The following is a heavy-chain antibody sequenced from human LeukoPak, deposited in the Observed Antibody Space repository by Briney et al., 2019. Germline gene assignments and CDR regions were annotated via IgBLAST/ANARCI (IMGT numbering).Heavy chain of an antibody. J-gene: IGHJ4*02. V-gene: IGHV3-21*01. D-gene: IGHD3-9*01. CDR1: GFTFSSYS. Sequence: GGSLRLSCAASGFTFSSYSMNWVRQAPGKGLEWVSSISSSSSYIYYADSVKGRFTISRDNAKNSLYLQMNSLRAEDTAVYYCARVEPSHDILTDYYNVPDSWGQGTLVTVSS. CDR3: ARVEPSHDILTDYYNVPDS. CDR2: ISSSSSYI.